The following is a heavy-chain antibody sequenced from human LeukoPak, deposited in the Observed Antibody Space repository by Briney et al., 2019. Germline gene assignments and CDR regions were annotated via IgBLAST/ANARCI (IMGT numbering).Heavy chain of an antibody. CDR1: GGSISNSHYY. J-gene: IGHJ5*02. V-gene: IGHV4-39*07. D-gene: IGHD2-15*01. CDR3: ARSASRYCSGGSCYSNWFDP. CDR2: IYYSGST. Sequence: SETLSLTCTVSGGSISNSHYYWGWIRQPPGKGLEWIGTIYYSGSTYYHPSLKSRVTLLLDTSRNLFSLKLSSVTAADTAVYYCARSASRYCSGGSCYSNWFDPWGQGTLVTVSS.